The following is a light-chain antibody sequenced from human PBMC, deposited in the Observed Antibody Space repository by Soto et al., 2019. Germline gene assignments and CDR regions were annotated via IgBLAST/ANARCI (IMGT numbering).Light chain of an antibody. Sequence: QSVLTQPPSVSGAPGQRVTISCTGSSSNIGAGYDVHWYQQLPGTAPKLLIYGNSNRPSGVPDRFSGSKSGTSASLAITGLQAEDEADYYCQSYASSMSEVFGGGTQLTVL. CDR2: GNS. CDR3: QSYASSMSEV. V-gene: IGLV1-40*01. CDR1: SSNIGAGYD. J-gene: IGLJ2*01.